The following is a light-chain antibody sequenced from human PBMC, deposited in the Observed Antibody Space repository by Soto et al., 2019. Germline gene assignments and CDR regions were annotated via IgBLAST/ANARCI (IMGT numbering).Light chain of an antibody. CDR1: QSVDIN. Sequence: DIVMTQSPVTLSASPGERVTLSCRASQSVDINLAWYQQKPGQAPRLLIYEASIRASDIPSRFSGSGTGTDFTLTITSLQSEDFAIYFCQQYTKWPPRYTFGQVTKVEIK. J-gene: IGKJ2*01. CDR2: EAS. V-gene: IGKV3D-15*01. CDR3: QQYTKWPPRYT.